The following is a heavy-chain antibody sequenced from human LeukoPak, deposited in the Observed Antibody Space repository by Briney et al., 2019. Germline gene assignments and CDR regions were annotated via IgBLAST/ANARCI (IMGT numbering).Heavy chain of an antibody. CDR3: ARHPRGLYCSSTSCYT. CDR1: GGSISSSSYY. D-gene: IGHD2-2*02. CDR2: IYYSGST. J-gene: IGHJ4*02. V-gene: IGHV4-39*01. Sequence: SETLSLTCTVSGGSISSSSYYWGWIRQPPGKGLEWIGSIYYSGSTYYNPSLKSRVTISVDTSKNQFSLKLSSVTAADTAVYYCARHPRGLYCSSTSCYTWGQGTLVTVSS.